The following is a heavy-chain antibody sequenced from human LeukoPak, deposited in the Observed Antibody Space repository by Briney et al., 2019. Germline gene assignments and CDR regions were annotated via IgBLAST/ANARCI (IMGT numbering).Heavy chain of an antibody. CDR1: GGSFSSGTYS. D-gene: IGHD3-10*01. Sequence: SETLSLTCAVSGGSFSSGTYSWSWIRQPPGKGLEWIGSIYYTGSTDYNPSLKSRVTISVDTSKNQFSLKLSSVTAADTAVYYCARDGAYYGSGSYSHWFDPWGQGTLVTVSS. J-gene: IGHJ5*02. CDR3: ARDGAYYGSGSYSHWFDP. V-gene: IGHV4-30-2*01. CDR2: IYYTGST.